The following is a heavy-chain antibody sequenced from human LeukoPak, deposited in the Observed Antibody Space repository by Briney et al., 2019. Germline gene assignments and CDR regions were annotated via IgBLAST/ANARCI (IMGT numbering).Heavy chain of an antibody. V-gene: IGHV3-30*03. CDR1: GFTFSNSG. CDR2: ISYDGGNK. D-gene: IGHD5-24*01. Sequence: GGSLRLSCAASGFTFSNSGMHWVRQAPAQGLEWVAVISYDGGNKYYAASVKGRFTVSRDNSHNTVSLETKSLRREDTAMYYCARAGVMDYNWGFLDHWGQGTLVTVSS. J-gene: IGHJ4*02. CDR3: ARAGVMDYNWGFLDH.